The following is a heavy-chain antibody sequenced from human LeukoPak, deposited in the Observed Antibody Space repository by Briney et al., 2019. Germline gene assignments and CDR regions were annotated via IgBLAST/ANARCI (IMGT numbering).Heavy chain of an antibody. CDR2: IYYSGST. V-gene: IGHV4-39*01. CDR1: GGSISSSSYY. D-gene: IGHD6-13*01. CDR3: ARHNPEGAAGTAPWFDP. J-gene: IGHJ5*02. Sequence: PSETLSLTCTVSGGSISSSSYYCGWIRQPPGKGLEWIGSIYYSGSTYYNPSLKSRVTISVDTSKNQFSLKLSSVTAADTAVYYCARHNPEGAAGTAPWFDPWGQGTLVTVSS.